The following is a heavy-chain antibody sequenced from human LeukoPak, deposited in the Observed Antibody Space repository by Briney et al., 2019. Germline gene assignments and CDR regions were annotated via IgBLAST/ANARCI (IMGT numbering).Heavy chain of an antibody. J-gene: IGHJ4*02. CDR3: AREGRSGGSCLDY. D-gene: IGHD2-15*01. CDR1: GYAFTSYA. V-gene: IGHV7-4-1*02. Sequence: EASVKVSCKTSGYAFTSYAFNWVRQAPGQGLEWIGWINTNTGNPTYAQGFTGRFVFSLDTSVSTAYLQISSLKAEDTAVYYCAREGRSGGSCLDYWGQGTLVTVSS. CDR2: INTNTGNP.